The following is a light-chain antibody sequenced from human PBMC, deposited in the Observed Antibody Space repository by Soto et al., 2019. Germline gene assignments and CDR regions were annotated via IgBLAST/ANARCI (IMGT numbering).Light chain of an antibody. Sequence: DIQMTQSPSTLSASVGDTLIITCRASESIDNWLAWYQQKPGKAPKLLLFAASTLVGGVPSRFSGRGSGTDFTLTISSLQADDFATYYCQQLRMYPSTFGGGTKVEIK. CDR1: ESIDNW. V-gene: IGKV1-5*01. CDR2: AAS. J-gene: IGKJ4*01. CDR3: QQLRMYPST.